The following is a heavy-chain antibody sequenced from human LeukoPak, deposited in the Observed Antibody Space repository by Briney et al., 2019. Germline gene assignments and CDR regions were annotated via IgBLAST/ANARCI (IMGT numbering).Heavy chain of an antibody. CDR2: IYYSGST. CDR3: ARGSTGIDY. D-gene: IGHD3-10*01. CDR1: GGSISSYY. Sequence: SETLSLTCTVSGGSISSYYWSWIRQPPGKGLEWIGYIYYSGSTNYNPSLKSRVTMSVDTSKNQFSLKLSSVTAADTAVYYCARGSTGIDYWGQGTLVTVSS. V-gene: IGHV4-59*12. J-gene: IGHJ4*02.